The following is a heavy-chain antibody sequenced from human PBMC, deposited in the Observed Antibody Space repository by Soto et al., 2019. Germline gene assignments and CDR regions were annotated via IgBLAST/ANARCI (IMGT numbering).Heavy chain of an antibody. J-gene: IGHJ5*02. CDR2: IIPIFGTA. Sequence: QVQLVQSGAEVKKPGSSVKVSCKASGGTFSSYAISWVRQAPGQGLEWMGGIIPIFGTANYAQKFQGRVTITADKSTSTAYMELSSLRSEDTAVYYCARIGGKGVPAAMNWFDPWGQGTLVTVSS. CDR1: GGTFSSYA. CDR3: ARIGGKGVPAAMNWFDP. D-gene: IGHD2-2*01. V-gene: IGHV1-69*06.